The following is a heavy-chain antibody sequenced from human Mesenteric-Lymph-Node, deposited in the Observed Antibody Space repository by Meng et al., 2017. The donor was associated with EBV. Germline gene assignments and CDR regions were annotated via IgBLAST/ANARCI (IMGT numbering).Heavy chain of an antibody. Sequence: HLQASGSPLWNPPETRSLTRTVSGCTISTTNFCWSWGRPPPGKGLEWLGGIYYSGIPYYNPSLTSRVDLSVDTSKYRFSLKLFSLTTEDTAVYFCVRSRGWTQVEWFDPWGPGILVTVSS. J-gene: IGHJ5*02. D-gene: IGHD3/OR15-3a*01. CDR3: VRSRGWTQVEWFDP. CDR2: IYYSGIP. V-gene: IGHV4-39*01. CDR1: GCTISTTNFC.